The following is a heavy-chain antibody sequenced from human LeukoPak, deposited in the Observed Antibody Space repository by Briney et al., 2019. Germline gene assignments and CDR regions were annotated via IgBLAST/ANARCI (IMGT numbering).Heavy chain of an antibody. J-gene: IGHJ4*02. D-gene: IGHD6-6*01. CDR2: IYSGGST. CDR1: GFTVGSNY. CDR3: ARFVYSSSSVDY. Sequence: GGSLRLSCAASGFTVGSNYMSWVRQAPGKGLEWVSVIYSGGSTYYADSVKGRFTISRDNSKNTLYLQMNSLRAEDTAVYYCARFVYSSSSVDYWGQGTLVTVSS. V-gene: IGHV3-66*02.